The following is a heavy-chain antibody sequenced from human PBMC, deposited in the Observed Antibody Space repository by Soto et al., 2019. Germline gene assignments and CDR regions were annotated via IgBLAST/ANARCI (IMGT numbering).Heavy chain of an antibody. CDR3: ARDPSSGYGYGKNWFDP. Sequence: GASVKVSCKASGGTFSSYAISWVRQAPGQGLEWMGGIIPIFGTANYAQKFQGRVTITADKSTSTAYMELSSLRSEDTAVYYCARDPSSGYGYGKNWFDPWGQGTLVTVSS. J-gene: IGHJ5*02. CDR2: IIPIFGTA. V-gene: IGHV1-69*06. CDR1: GGTFSSYA. D-gene: IGHD5-18*01.